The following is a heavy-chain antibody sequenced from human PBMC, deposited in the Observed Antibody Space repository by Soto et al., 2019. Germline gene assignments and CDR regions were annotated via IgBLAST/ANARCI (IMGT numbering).Heavy chain of an antibody. D-gene: IGHD2-21*01. CDR1: GFSLSDYG. CDR2: ISFDGGDT. CDR3: ARGRWQKYCANPYCFTFDS. V-gene: IGHV3-30*03. Sequence: QVQLVESGGGVVQPGRSLRLSCTASGFSLSDYGMHWVRQAPGKGLEWVAFISFDGGDTYYADSLRGRFTVSRDNSKDTLYLQVNSLRDDDTAVFYCARGRWQKYCANPYCFTFDSWGQGTLATVSS. J-gene: IGHJ4*02.